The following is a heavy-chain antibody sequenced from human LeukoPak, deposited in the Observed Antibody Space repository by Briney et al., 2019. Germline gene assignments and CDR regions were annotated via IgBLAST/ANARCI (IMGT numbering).Heavy chain of an antibody. CDR2: IYHSGNT. CDR1: GGSISSGGYY. D-gene: IGHD3-22*01. J-gene: IGHJ4*02. Sequence: SQTLSLTCTVSGGSISSGGYYWGWIRQPPGEGLEWIGIIYHSGNTYYNPSLKSRVTLSLETSKNQFSLKLNSVTAADTAVYYCARSNDFYYPLNYWGQGTLVTVSS. V-gene: IGHV4-39*07. CDR3: ARSNDFYYPLNY.